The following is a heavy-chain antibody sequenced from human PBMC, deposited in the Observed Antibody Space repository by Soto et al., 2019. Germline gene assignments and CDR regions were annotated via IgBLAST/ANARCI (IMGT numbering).Heavy chain of an antibody. CDR2: ISGSGGST. V-gene: IGHV3-23*01. J-gene: IGHJ4*02. CDR3: ATIHPYYYDSSGYYPNF. Sequence: GGSLRLXCAASGFTFSSYAMSWVRQAPGKGLEWVSAISGSGGSTYYADSVKGRFTISRDNSKNTLYLQMNSLRAEDTAVYYCATIHPYYYDSSGYYPNFWGQGTLVTVSS. D-gene: IGHD3-22*01. CDR1: GFTFSSYA.